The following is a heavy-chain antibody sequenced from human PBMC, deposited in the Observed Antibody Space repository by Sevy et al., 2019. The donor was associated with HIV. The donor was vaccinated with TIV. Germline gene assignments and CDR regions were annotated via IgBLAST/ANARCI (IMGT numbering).Heavy chain of an antibody. CDR2: IIPIFGTA. CDR1: GGTFSSYA. V-gene: IGHV1-69*06. D-gene: IGHD3-22*01. CDR3: ATSTPYYYGSRGYYRGVFDY. Sequence: ASVKVSCKASGGTFSSYAISWVRQAPGQGLEWMGGIIPIFGTANYAQKFQGRVTITADKSTSTAYMELSSLRSEVTAVYYCATSTPYYYGSRGYYRGVFDYWGQGTLVTVSS. J-gene: IGHJ4*02.